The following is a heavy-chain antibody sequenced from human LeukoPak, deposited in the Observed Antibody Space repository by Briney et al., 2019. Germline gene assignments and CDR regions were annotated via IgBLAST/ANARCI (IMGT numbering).Heavy chain of an antibody. J-gene: IGHJ2*01. D-gene: IGHD1-26*01. CDR1: GYTFTSYG. Sequence: GASVKVSCKASGYTFTSYGISWVRQAPGQGLEWMGWISAYNGNTNYARKLQGRVTMTTDTSTSTAYMELRSLRSDDTAVYYCARGPYSGSYFWYFDLWGRGTLVTVSS. CDR2: ISAYNGNT. V-gene: IGHV1-18*01. CDR3: ARGPYSGSYFWYFDL.